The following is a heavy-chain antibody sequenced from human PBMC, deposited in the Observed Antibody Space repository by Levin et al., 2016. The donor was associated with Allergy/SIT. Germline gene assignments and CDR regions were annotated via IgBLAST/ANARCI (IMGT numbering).Heavy chain of an antibody. D-gene: IGHD4-17*01. V-gene: IGHV2-5*01. CDR3: AHPHDYGDYEDSGPFDY. J-gene: IGHJ4*02. CDR2: IYWNDDK. Sequence: WIRQPPGKALEWLALIYWNDDKRYSPSLKSRLTITKDTSKNQVVLTMTNMDPVDTATYYCAHPHDYGDYEDSGPFDYWGQGTLVTVSS.